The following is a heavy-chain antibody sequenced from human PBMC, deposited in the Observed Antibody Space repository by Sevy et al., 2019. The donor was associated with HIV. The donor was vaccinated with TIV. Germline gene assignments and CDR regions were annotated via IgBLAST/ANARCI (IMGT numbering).Heavy chain of an antibody. CDR2: ISRSSSAI. J-gene: IGHJ4*02. CDR3: ARDVYDDYVFDY. D-gene: IGHD4-17*01. Sequence: WGSLRLSCAASGFTFSSYSMNWVRQAPGKGLEWVSYISRSSSAIYYADSVKGRLTISRDNAKNSLYLQMNSLRDEDTAVYYCARDVYDDYVFDYWGQGTLVTVSS. V-gene: IGHV3-48*02. CDR1: GFTFSSYS.